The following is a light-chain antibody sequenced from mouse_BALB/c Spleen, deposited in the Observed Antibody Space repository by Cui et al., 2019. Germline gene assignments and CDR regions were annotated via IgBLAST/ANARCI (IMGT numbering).Light chain of an antibody. CDR3: QHFWGTPLT. Sequence: DIQMTQSPASLSVSVGETVTITCRASVNIYSNLAWYQQKQGKSPQLLVYAATNLADGVPSRFSGSGSGTQYSLKINSLQSEDFGSYYCQHFWGTPLTFGAGTKLELK. J-gene: IGKJ5*01. V-gene: IGKV12-46*01. CDR2: AAT. CDR1: VNIYSN.